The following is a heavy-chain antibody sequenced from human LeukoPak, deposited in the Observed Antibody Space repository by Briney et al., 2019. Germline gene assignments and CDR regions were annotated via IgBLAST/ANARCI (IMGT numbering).Heavy chain of an antibody. V-gene: IGHV1-18*01. D-gene: IGHD3-10*01. CDR2: ISAYNGNT. J-gene: IGHJ4*02. Sequence: GASVKVSCKASGYTFTSYGISWVRQAPGQGLEWMGWISAYNGNTNYAQKLQGRVTMTTDTSTSTAYMELRSLRSDDTAVYYCARGDLWFGESLYFDYWGQGTLVTVSS. CDR3: ARGDLWFGESLYFDY. CDR1: GYTFTSYG.